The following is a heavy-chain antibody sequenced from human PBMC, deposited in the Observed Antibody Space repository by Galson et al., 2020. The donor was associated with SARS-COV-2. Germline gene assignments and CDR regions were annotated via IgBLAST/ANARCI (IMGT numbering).Heavy chain of an antibody. J-gene: IGHJ4*02. D-gene: IGHD3-22*01. CDR2: INSDGSNT. CDR3: ARVDYYDSSGSILNPRIDY. Sequence: GESLKISCAASGFTFSSYWMHWVRQAPGKGLVWVSRINSDGSNTRYADSVKGRFTMSRDNAKNTLYLQMNSLTAEDTAVYYCARVDYYDSSGSILNPRIDYWGQVTLVTVSS. CDR1: GFTFSSYW. V-gene: IGHV3-74*01.